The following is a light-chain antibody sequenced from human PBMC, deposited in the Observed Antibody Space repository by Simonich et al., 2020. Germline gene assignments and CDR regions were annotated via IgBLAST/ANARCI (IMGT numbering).Light chain of an antibody. CDR1: QSVSSSY. CDR2: DAS. Sequence: EIVWTQSPGTLSLSPGERATLSCRASQSVSSSYLAWYQQKPGLAPRLLIYDASSRATGIPDRFSGSGSGTDFTLTLSRLEPEDFAVYYCQQYGSSLMYTFGQGTKLEIK. V-gene: IGKV3D-20*01. CDR3: QQYGSSLMYT. J-gene: IGKJ2*01.